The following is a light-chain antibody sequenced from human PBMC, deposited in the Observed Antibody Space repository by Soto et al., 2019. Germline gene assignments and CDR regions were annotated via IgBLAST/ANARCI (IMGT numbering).Light chain of an antibody. V-gene: IGKV3-11*01. CDR1: QSVDIY. J-gene: IGKJ5*01. CDR2: DAS. Sequence: EIVLTQSPVTLSLSPGERATLPCRASQSVDIYLAWYRQIPGQAPRLLIYDASNRATGIPDRFSGGGSGTDFTLTISSLEPEDFAIYYCQQRSNLPPTFGQGTRLEI. CDR3: QQRSNLPPT.